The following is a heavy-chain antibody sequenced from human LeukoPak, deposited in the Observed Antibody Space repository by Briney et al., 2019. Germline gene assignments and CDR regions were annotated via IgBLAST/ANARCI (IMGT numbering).Heavy chain of an antibody. V-gene: IGHV3-23*01. Sequence: GGALRLSCAASGFTFSSYAMSWVRQAPGKGLEWASSITGSGDDANHADYVKGRFTISRDNSKNTLYLQMNSLRAEDTAVYYCAKDPRHSTNWFFDYWGQGTLVTVSS. CDR1: GFTFSSYA. CDR3: AKDPRHSTNWFFDY. J-gene: IGHJ4*02. CDR2: ITGSGDDA. D-gene: IGHD6-13*01.